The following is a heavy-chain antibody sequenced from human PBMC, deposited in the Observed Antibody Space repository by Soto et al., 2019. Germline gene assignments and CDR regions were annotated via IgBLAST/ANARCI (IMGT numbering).Heavy chain of an antibody. J-gene: IGHJ4*02. Sequence: QVQLQESGPGLVKPSETLSLTCTVSGGSISSYYWSWIRQPPGKGLEWIGYIYYSGSTNYNPSLKRRVTISVDTSKNQFSLKVSSVPAADTVVYYCGRLGRRGYGEQLVDYWGQGTPVTVSS. CDR2: IYYSGST. CDR3: GRLGRRGYGEQLVDY. V-gene: IGHV4-59*01. CDR1: GGSISSYY. D-gene: IGHD1-26*01.